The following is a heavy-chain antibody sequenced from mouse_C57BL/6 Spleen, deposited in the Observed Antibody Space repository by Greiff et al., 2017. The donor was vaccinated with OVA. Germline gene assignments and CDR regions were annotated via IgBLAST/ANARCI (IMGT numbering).Heavy chain of an antibody. D-gene: IGHD2-2*01. J-gene: IGHJ4*01. CDR1: GYAFSSYW. V-gene: IGHV1-80*01. Sequence: QVQLKQSGAELVKPGASVKISCKASGYAFSSYWMNWVKQRPGKGLEWIGQIYPGDGDTNYNGKFKGKATLTADKSSSTAYMQLSSLTSEDSAVYFCARRGLGRNAMDYWGQGTSVTVSS. CDR3: ARRGLGRNAMDY. CDR2: IYPGDGDT.